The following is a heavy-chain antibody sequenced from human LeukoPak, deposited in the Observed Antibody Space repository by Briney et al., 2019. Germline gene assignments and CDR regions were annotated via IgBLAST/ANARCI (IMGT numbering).Heavy chain of an antibody. CDR3: ARDKGYSIDQ. D-gene: IGHD5-18*01. CDR2: INGDGSST. J-gene: IGHJ5*02. Sequence: GGSLRLPCAASGFAFNTYWMHWVRQAPGTGLVWVSRINGDGSSTSYADFVKGRFTISRDNAKNTLYLQMNSLRAEETAIYYCARDKGYSIDQWGQGTLVTVSS. CDR1: GFAFNTYW. V-gene: IGHV3-74*01.